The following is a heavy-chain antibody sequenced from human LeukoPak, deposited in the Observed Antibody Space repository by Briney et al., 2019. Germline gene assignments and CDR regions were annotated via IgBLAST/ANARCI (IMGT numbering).Heavy chain of an antibody. CDR1: GFTFSNYW. D-gene: IGHD1-14*01. CDR3: ARRYFDS. J-gene: IGHJ4*02. CDR2: IKQDGTEK. V-gene: IGHV3-7*01. Sequence: GGSLRLSCAASGFTFSNYWMHWVRQAPGKGLERVANIKQDGTEKYYVDSVKGRFTISRDNAKNSLYLQMNSLRAEDTAVYYWARRYFDSWGQGTLVTVSS.